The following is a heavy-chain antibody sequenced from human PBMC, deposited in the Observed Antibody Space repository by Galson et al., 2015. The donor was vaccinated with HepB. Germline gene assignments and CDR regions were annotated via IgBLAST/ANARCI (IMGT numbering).Heavy chain of an antibody. J-gene: IGHJ4*02. D-gene: IGHD3/OR15-3a*01. CDR3: AKGPDYDFYSGTGTTFDS. V-gene: IGHV3-23*01. Sequence: SLRLSCAASGFSFSSFVMSWVRQAPGKGLEWVSTISGGGCYTSYADTVSGRFTVSRDNSRGSLYLEMNSLRVEDTALYYCAKGPDYDFYSGTGTTFDSWGQGTLVTVSS. CDR1: GFSFSSFV. CDR2: ISGGGCYT.